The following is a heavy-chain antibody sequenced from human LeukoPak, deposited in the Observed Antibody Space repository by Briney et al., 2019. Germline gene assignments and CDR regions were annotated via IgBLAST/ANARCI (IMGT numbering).Heavy chain of an antibody. D-gene: IGHD2-2*01. Sequence: PSETLSLTCTVSGYSISSGYYWGWIRQPPGKGLEWIGSIYHSGSTYYNPSLKSRVTISVDTSKNQFSLKLSSVTAADTAVYYCARDPRSSTSNNWFDPWGQGTLVTVSS. CDR3: ARDPRSSTSNNWFDP. J-gene: IGHJ5*02. V-gene: IGHV4-38-2*02. CDR1: GYSISSGYY. CDR2: IYHSGST.